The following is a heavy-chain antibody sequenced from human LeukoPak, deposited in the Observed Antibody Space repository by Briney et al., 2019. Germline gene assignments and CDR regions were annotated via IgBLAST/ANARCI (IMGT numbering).Heavy chain of an antibody. D-gene: IGHD5-18*01. J-gene: IGHJ4*02. V-gene: IGHV4-61*01. Sequence: SETLSLTCPVSGGSASSGSYYWSWIRQPPGKGLEWIGYIYYSASTNYNPSLKSRVTISVDTSNNQFSLKLSSVTAADTAVYYCARGSRGYSYGWGQGTLVTVSS. CDR2: IYYSAST. CDR3: ARGSRGYSYG. CDR1: GGSASSGSYY.